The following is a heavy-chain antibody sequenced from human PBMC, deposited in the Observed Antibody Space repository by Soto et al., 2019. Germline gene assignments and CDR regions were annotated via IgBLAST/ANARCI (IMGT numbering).Heavy chain of an antibody. CDR1: GGSISSSN. J-gene: IGHJ3*02. D-gene: IGHD3-10*01. CDR2: ISGSGGST. V-gene: IGHV3-23*01. CDR3: AKAFRLLWFGELWGDAFDI. Sequence: PSETLSLTCAVSGGSISSSNWWSWVRQAPGKGLEWVSAISGSGGSTYYADSVKGRFTISRDNSKNTLYLQMNSLRAEDTAVYYCAKAFRLLWFGELWGDAFDIWGQGTMVTVSS.